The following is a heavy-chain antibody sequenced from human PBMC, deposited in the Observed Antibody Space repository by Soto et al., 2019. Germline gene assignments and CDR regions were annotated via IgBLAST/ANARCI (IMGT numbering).Heavy chain of an antibody. CDR2: IYSGGST. V-gene: IGHV3-66*01. CDR1: GFTVSSNY. CDR3: ARARGGSGDWYYYYYMDV. D-gene: IGHD2-15*01. Sequence: GALRLSCAASGFTVSSNYMSWVRQAPGKGLEWVSVIYSGGSTYYADSVKGRFTISRDNSKNTLYLQMNSLRAEDTAVYYCARARGGSGDWYYYYYMDVWGKGTTVTVSS. J-gene: IGHJ6*03.